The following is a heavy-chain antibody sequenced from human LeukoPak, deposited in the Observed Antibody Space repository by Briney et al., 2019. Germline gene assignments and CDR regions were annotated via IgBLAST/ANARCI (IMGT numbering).Heavy chain of an antibody. CDR2: ISYDGSNK. J-gene: IGHJ4*02. D-gene: IGHD4-17*01. V-gene: IGHV3-30*04. Sequence: GGSLRLSCAASEFTFSSYAMHWVRQAPGKGLEWVAVISYDGSNKYYTDSVKGRFTISRDNSKNTLYLQMNSLRAEDTAVYYCATFDYGDYEYYFDYWGRGTLVTVSS. CDR3: ATFDYGDYEYYFDY. CDR1: EFTFSSYA.